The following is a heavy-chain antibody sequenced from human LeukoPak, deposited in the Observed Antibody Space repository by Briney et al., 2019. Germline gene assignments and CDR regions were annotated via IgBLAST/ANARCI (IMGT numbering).Heavy chain of an antibody. CDR3: AREGAYYGSGSYSY. CDR1: GSTFSSYS. CDR2: ISSSSSYI. V-gene: IGHV3-21*01. Sequence: KPGGSLRLPCAASGSTFSSYSMNWVSQAPGKGLEWVSSISSSSSYIYYADSVKGRFTISRDNAKNSLYLQMNSLRAEDTAVYYCAREGAYYGSGSYSYWGQGTLVTVSS. D-gene: IGHD3-10*01. J-gene: IGHJ4*02.